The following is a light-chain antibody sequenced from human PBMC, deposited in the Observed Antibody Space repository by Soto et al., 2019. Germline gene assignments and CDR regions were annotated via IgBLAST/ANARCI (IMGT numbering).Light chain of an antibody. J-gene: IGKJ2*01. CDR1: QSVSNDY. CDR3: QQYGSSPPYT. Sequence: EVVLPQSPGTLSLSPGERATPSCRASQSVSNDYFTCYQQKPGQSPKLLIFGSSDSATGIPYRFSGSGSGTYFTLTISSLEPEDFAVYYCQQYGSSPPYTFGQGTKLEI. CDR2: GSS. V-gene: IGKV3-20*01.